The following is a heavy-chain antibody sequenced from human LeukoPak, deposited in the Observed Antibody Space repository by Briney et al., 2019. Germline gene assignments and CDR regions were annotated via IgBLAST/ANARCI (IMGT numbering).Heavy chain of an antibody. J-gene: IGHJ6*02. V-gene: IGHV4-59*01. Sequence: SETLSLTCTVAGGSISSYYWSWIRQPPGKGLEWIGYIYYSGSTNYNPSLRSRVTISVDTSKNQFSLDLRSVTAADTAVYYCARGPHYHDSSGYSPSYSYAMDVWGQGTTVTVSS. D-gene: IGHD3-22*01. CDR1: GGSISSYY. CDR2: IYYSGST. CDR3: ARGPHYHDSSGYSPSYSYAMDV.